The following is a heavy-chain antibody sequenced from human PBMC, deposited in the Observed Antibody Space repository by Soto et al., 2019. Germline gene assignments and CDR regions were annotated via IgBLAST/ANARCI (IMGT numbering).Heavy chain of an antibody. Sequence: ASVKVSCKASGYTFTSYAMHWVRQAPGQRLEWMGWINAGNGNTKYSQKFQGRVTITRDTSASTAYMELSSLRPEDTAVYYCAREALWFGRNYYYYGMDVWGQGTTVTVSS. D-gene: IGHD3-10*01. J-gene: IGHJ6*02. V-gene: IGHV1-3*01. CDR1: GYTFTSYA. CDR3: AREALWFGRNYYYYGMDV. CDR2: INAGNGNT.